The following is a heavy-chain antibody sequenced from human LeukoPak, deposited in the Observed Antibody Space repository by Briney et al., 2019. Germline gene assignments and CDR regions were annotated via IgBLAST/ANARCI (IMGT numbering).Heavy chain of an antibody. CDR2: ISSSSSFI. CDR3: ARGSSGYYY. Sequence: PGGSLRLSCSASGFTFSNYNMKWVRQAPGKGLEWVSSISSSSSFIYYADSVKGRFTISRDNAKNSLYLQMNSLRAEDTAVYYCARGSSGYYYWGQGTLVTVSS. J-gene: IGHJ4*02. CDR1: GFTFSNYN. V-gene: IGHV3-21*01. D-gene: IGHD3-22*01.